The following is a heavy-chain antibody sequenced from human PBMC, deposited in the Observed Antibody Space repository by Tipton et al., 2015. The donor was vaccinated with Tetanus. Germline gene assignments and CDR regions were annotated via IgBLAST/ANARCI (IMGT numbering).Heavy chain of an antibody. V-gene: IGHV3-11*01. CDR1: GFTFSDYY. Sequence: SLRLSCTASGFTFSDYYMSWIRQTPGKGLEWVSYISTNGGTIYYADSVKGRFTISRDNAKNSLYLQMYSLRAEDSAVYYCARGQRYFPYWGQGPLVTVSS. J-gene: IGHJ4*02. D-gene: IGHD1-14*01. CDR2: ISTNGGTI. CDR3: ARGQRYFPY.